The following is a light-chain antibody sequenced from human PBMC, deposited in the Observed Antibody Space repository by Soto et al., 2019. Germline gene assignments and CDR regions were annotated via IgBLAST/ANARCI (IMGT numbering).Light chain of an antibody. CDR2: GNS. CDR3: QSYDSSVTLRV. J-gene: IGLJ1*01. CDR1: SSNIGAGYD. V-gene: IGLV1-40*01. Sequence: QSLLTQPPSVSGSPGQRVTISCTGSSSNIGAGYDVHWYQQLPGTAPKLLIYGNSNRPSGVPDRFSGSKSGTSASLAIIGLQADDEADYYCQSYDSSVTLRVFGTGTKLTVL.